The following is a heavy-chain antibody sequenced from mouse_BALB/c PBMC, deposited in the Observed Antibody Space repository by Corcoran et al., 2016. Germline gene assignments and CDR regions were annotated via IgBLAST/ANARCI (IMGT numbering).Heavy chain of an antibody. CDR2: INTYTGEP. CDR3: AREPYAMDY. V-gene: IGHV9-3-1*01. D-gene: IGHD6-1*01. Sequence: QIQLVQSGPELKKPGGTVKISCKASGYSFTNYGMNWVKKATGKGLKWMGWINTYTGEPTYADDFKGRVAFSLETTARTAYLQINNLKNEDTATYFCAREPYAMDYWGQGTSVAVSS. J-gene: IGHJ4*01. CDR1: GYSFTNYG.